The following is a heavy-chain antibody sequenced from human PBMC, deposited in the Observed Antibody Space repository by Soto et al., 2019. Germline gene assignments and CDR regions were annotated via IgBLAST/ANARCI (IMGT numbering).Heavy chain of an antibody. CDR2: INPSGGST. CDR3: ARRGIAVAASDY. Sequence: QVQLVQSGAEVKKPGASVKVSCKASGYTFTSYYMHWVRQAPGQGLAWMGIINPSGGSTSYAQKFQGRVTMTRDTSTSTVYMALSSLRSEETAVYYCARRGIAVAASDYWGQGTLVTVSS. V-gene: IGHV1-46*01. J-gene: IGHJ4*02. CDR1: GYTFTSYY. D-gene: IGHD6-19*01.